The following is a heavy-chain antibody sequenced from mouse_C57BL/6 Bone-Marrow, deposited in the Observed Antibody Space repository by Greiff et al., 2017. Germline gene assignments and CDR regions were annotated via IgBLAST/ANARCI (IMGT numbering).Heavy chain of an antibody. V-gene: IGHV1-74*01. D-gene: IGHD1-1*02. CDR2: IHPSDSDT. CDR3: AILLWSPGRFDV. CDR1: GYTFTSYW. Sequence: QVHVKQPGAELVKPGASVKVSCKASGYTFTSYWMHWVKQRPGQGLEWIGRIHPSDSDTNYNQKFKGKATLTVDKSSSTAYMPLSSLTSEDSAVYYCAILLWSPGRFDVWGTGTTVTVSS. J-gene: IGHJ1*03.